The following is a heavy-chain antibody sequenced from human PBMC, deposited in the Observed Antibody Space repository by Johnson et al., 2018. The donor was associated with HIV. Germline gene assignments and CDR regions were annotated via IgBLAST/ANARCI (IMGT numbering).Heavy chain of an antibody. CDR1: GFTVGSNS. V-gene: IGHV3-66*01. CDR3: ARVTPQRGDNDVFDI. Sequence: VQLVESGGGWVQPGGSLRLSCEASGFTVGSNSMSWVRQAPGKGLEWVSVIQSGENTLYADSVKGRFTVSRDNSKNTLYLQMNSLRAEDTAVYYCARVTPQRGDNDVFDIWGQGTMVTVSS. J-gene: IGHJ3*02. CDR2: IQSGENT. D-gene: IGHD3-16*01.